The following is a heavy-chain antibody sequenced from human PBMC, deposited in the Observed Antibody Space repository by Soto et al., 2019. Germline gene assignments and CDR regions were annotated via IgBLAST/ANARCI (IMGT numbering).Heavy chain of an antibody. CDR1: GFTFSSYA. Sequence: EVQLLESGGGLVQPGGSLRLSCAASGFTFSSYAMSWVRQAPGKGLEWVSAISGSGGSTYYADSVKGRFTISRDNFKNTLYLQMNSLRAEDTAVYYCAKDLNLGGWFDPWGQGTLVTVSS. D-gene: IGHD3-16*01. CDR3: AKDLNLGGWFDP. CDR2: ISGSGGST. J-gene: IGHJ5*02. V-gene: IGHV3-23*01.